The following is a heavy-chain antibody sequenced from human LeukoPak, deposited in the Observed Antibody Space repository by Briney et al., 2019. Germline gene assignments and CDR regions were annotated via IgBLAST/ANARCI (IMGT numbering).Heavy chain of an antibody. Sequence: SETLSLTCTVSVGSISSYYWSCIRHPPGKRLEGIGYSYYSGSTNYNPSLKSRVTISVDTSKNQFSLKLSSVTAADTAVYYCARHGYYDSSGYYGFDYWGQGTLVTVSS. J-gene: IGHJ4*02. CDR2: SYYSGST. V-gene: IGHV4-59*08. CDR3: ARHGYYDSSGYYGFDY. D-gene: IGHD3-22*01. CDR1: VGSISSYY.